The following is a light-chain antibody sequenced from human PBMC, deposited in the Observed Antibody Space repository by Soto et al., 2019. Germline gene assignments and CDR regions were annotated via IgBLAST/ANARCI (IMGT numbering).Light chain of an antibody. J-gene: IGKJ1*01. CDR3: QQRSNWPT. CDR2: DAS. Sequence: EIVMTQSPATLSVSPGERVTLHCRASQSVSSYLAWYQQKPGQAPRLLIYDASNRATGIPARFSGSGSGTDFTLTISSLEPEDFAVYYCQQRSNWPTFGQGTK. V-gene: IGKV3-11*01. CDR1: QSVSSY.